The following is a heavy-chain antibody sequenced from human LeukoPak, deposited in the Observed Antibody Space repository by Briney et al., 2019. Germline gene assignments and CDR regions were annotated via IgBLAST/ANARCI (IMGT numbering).Heavy chain of an antibody. D-gene: IGHD3-9*01. V-gene: IGHV4-4*02. CDR1: GGSISSSNW. J-gene: IGHJ4*02. Sequence: PSWTLSLTCAVSGGSISSSNWCSWVRQPPWKELQSIGEVYHSGSTNYNPSLKSRVTISVDKSKNQFSLKLSSVTAADTVFFQAEDGIRYFDWLLDYFDYWGQGTLVTVSS. CDR3: EDGIRYFDWLLDYFDY. CDR2: VYHSGST.